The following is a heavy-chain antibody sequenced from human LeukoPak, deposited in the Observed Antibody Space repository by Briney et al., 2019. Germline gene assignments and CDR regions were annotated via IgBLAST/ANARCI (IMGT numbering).Heavy chain of an antibody. V-gene: IGHV5-51*01. CDR3: ARQSDIVTFDY. CDR1: VYSFNTYW. D-gene: IGHD5-12*01. Sequence: GESLQISCKGSVYSFNTYWIGWVRHMPGKGLEWMGIIYPGDSDTRYSPSFQGQVTISADKSISTAYLQWGSLKASDTAMYYCARQSDIVTFDYWGQGTLVTVSS. CDR2: IYPGDSDT. J-gene: IGHJ4*02.